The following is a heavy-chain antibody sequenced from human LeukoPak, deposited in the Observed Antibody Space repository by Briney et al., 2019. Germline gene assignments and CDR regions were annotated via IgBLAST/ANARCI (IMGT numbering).Heavy chain of an antibody. CDR3: ARRAGAYSHPYDY. Sequence: GGSLRLSCAASGFTFSDYAMSWVRQAPGKGLEWVSSISGGGLSTYFADSVKGRFTISRDNSKNTLYLQMNSLRAEDTAVYYCARRAGAYSHPYDYWGQGTLVTVSS. CDR2: ISGGGLST. CDR1: GFTFSDYA. V-gene: IGHV3-23*01. D-gene: IGHD4/OR15-4a*01. J-gene: IGHJ4*02.